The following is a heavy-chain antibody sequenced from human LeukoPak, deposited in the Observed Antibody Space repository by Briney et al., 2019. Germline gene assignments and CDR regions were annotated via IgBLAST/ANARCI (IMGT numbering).Heavy chain of an antibody. CDR2: IYYSGNT. J-gene: IGHJ4*02. CDR1: GGSISSSSYY. CDR3: AGGARGY. D-gene: IGHD3-16*01. V-gene: IGHV4-39*01. Sequence: SETLSLTCTVSGGSISSSSYYWGWVRQPPGKGLEWIGSIYYSGNTYYNPSLKSRVTISVDTSKNQFSLKLSSVTAADTAVFYCAGGARGYWGQGTLVTVSS.